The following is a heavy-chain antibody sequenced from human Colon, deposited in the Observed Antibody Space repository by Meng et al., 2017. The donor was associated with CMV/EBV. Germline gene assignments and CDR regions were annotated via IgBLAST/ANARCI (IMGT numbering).Heavy chain of an antibody. CDR2: IYPEDSET. Sequence: GESLKISCQGSGYSFTNYWIGWVRQMPGKGLEWMGIIYPEDSETRYSPSFQGQVTISVDKSTTTAYLQWSSLKASDTAMYYCASPTSDFYYYGMDLWGQGTTVTVSS. CDR1: GYSFTNYW. CDR3: ASPTSDFYYYGMDL. V-gene: IGHV5-51*01. J-gene: IGHJ6*02.